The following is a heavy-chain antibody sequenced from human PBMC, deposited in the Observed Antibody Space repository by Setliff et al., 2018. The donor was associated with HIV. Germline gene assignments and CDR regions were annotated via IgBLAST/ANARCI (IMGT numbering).Heavy chain of an antibody. CDR3: ATLVRGVAPFDD. V-gene: IGHV1-69*10. CDR2: FTPILGIP. D-gene: IGHD3-10*01. Sequence: SVKVSCKASGYTFSSYDINWVRQATGQGLEWMGGFTPILGIPTYAQKFQGRVTITADTSTSTAYMELSSLRSEDTAVYYCATLVRGVAPFDDWGQGTLVTVSS. CDR1: GYTFSSYD. J-gene: IGHJ4*02.